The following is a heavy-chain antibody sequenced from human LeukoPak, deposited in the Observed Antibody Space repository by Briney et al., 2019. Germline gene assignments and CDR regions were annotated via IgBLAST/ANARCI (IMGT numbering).Heavy chain of an antibody. D-gene: IGHD6-13*01. V-gene: IGHV3-23*01. CDR1: GFTFSSYS. Sequence: GGSLRLSCAASGFTFSSYSMHWVRQAPGKGLEWVSAISGSGGSTYYADSVKGRFTISRDNSKNTLYLQMNSLRAEDTAVYYCAKHIAAAGTSYYYYGMDVWGQGTTVTVSS. CDR2: ISGSGGST. J-gene: IGHJ6*02. CDR3: AKHIAAAGTSYYYYGMDV.